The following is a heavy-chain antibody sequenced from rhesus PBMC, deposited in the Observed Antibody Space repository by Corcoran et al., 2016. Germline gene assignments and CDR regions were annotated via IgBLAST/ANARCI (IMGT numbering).Heavy chain of an antibody. J-gene: IGHJ4*01. V-gene: IGHV4-165*02. D-gene: IGHD6-25*01. CDR1: GGSISGYY. CDR2: IGGSSGST. CDR3: ALRAAGAAGNYFDY. Sequence: QVQLQESGPGLVKPSETLSLTFDVSGGSISGYYWNCIRQPPGKGLEWIGYIGGSSGSTYYNPSLKSRVTMSTDTSKNQFSLKLNSVTAADTAVYYCALRAAGAAGNYFDYWGQGVLVTVSS.